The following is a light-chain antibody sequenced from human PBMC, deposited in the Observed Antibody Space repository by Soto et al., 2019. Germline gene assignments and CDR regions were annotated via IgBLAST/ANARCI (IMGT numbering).Light chain of an antibody. CDR2: GAS. CDR1: QSVSSN. CDR3: QQCSYSPRT. V-gene: IGKV3D-15*01. Sequence: DIVMTQSPATLSVSPGERATLSCRASQSVSSNLAWYQRKPGQAPRLLIYGASIRATGIPDRFSGSGSETDFTLTISRLEPEDFAVYDCQQCSYSPRTFGQGTKVDIK. J-gene: IGKJ1*01.